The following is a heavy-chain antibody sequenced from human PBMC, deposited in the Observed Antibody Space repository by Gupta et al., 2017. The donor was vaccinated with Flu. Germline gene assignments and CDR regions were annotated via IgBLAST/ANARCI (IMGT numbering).Heavy chain of an antibody. Sequence: QAPGKGLEWVSGISWNSGSIGYADSVKGRFTISRDNAKNSLYLQMNSLRAEDTALYYCAKDLVATGIYGMDVWGQGTTVTVSS. D-gene: IGHD5-12*01. CDR3: AKDLVATGIYGMDV. J-gene: IGHJ6*02. CDR2: ISWNSGSI. V-gene: IGHV3-9*01.